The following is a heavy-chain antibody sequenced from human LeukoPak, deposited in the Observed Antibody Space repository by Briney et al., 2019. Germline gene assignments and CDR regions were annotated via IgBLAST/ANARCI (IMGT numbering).Heavy chain of an antibody. Sequence: GGSLRLSCAASKFIFSSYGMHWVRQAPGKGLEWVAVIWYGGSNKYYADSVKGRFTISRDNSKNTLYLQMNSLRAEDTAVYYCAKGSNRDFWSGTDYMDVWGKGTTVTVSS. CDR2: IWYGGSNK. V-gene: IGHV3-30*02. D-gene: IGHD3-3*01. CDR1: KFIFSSYG. J-gene: IGHJ6*03. CDR3: AKGSNRDFWSGTDYMDV.